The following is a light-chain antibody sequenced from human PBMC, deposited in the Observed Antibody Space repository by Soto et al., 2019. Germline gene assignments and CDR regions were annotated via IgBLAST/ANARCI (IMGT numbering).Light chain of an antibody. CDR1: SSGVGGYNY. J-gene: IGLJ1*01. V-gene: IGLV2-14*01. Sequence: QSVLAQPASVSGSPGQSITISCTGTSSGVGGYNYVSWYQQHPDKAPKLILYEVSNRPSGVSNRFSGSKSGNTASLTISGLQTEDGADYYCSSYTDNSTLVFGTGTKVTVL. CDR3: SSYTDNSTLV. CDR2: EVS.